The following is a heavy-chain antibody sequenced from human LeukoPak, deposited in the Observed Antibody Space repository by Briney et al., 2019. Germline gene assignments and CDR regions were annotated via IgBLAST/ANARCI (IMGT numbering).Heavy chain of an antibody. CDR2: ISGSGGST. Sequence: GGSLRLSCAASGFTFSSYAMSWVRQAPGKGLEWVSAISGSGGSTYYADSVKGRFTISRDNSKNTLYLQMNSLRAEDTAVYYCARDHLPYDSSGYVAFDIWGQGTMVTVSS. D-gene: IGHD3-22*01. V-gene: IGHV3-23*01. CDR1: GFTFSSYA. CDR3: ARDHLPYDSSGYVAFDI. J-gene: IGHJ3*02.